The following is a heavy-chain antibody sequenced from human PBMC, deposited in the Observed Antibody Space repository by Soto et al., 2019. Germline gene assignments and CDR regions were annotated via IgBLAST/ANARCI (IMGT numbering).Heavy chain of an antibody. J-gene: IGHJ6*02. CDR2: IGVYNGKT. CDR3: SRARYCTSPSCYNNYYYGMDI. V-gene: IGHV1-18*04. CDR1: GYTFTKYG. D-gene: IGHD2-2*02. Sequence: QEQLVQSGGEVKKPGASVRVSCKASGYTFTKYGITWVRQAPGQGLEWMGWIGVYNGKTNYARKLQGRVIMTADTSASTAYMELRSLRPADTAVYYCSRARYCTSPSCYNNYYYGMDIWGQGATVSVSS.